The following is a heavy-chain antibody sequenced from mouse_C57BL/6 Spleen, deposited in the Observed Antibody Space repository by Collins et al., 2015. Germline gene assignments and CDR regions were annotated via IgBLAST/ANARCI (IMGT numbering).Heavy chain of an antibody. Sequence: EVQLQQSGPVLVKPGASVKMSCKASGYTFTDYYMNWVKQSHGKSLEWIGVVNPYTGGTTYNQKFKGKATLTVDKSSSTAYMELNSLTSEDSAVYYCARDYGSSGGAMDYWGQGTSVTVSS. D-gene: IGHD1-1*01. CDR1: GYTFTDYY. V-gene: IGHV1-19*01. CDR3: ARDYGSSGGAMDY. CDR2: VNPYTGGT. J-gene: IGHJ4*01.